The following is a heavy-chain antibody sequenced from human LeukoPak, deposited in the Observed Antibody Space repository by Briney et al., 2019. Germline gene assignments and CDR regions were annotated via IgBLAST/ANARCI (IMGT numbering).Heavy chain of an antibody. Sequence: ASVKLSCKASGYMFTGYYMHWVRQAPGQGLEWMGWINPNSGGTNYAQKFQGRVTMTRDTSISTAYGDLNRLRSDDTAVYYCARVVAVTGTPVYYMDVWGKGTTVTVSS. CDR2: INPNSGGT. CDR3: ARVVAVTGTPVYYMDV. J-gene: IGHJ6*03. V-gene: IGHV1-2*02. CDR1: GYMFTGYY. D-gene: IGHD6-19*01.